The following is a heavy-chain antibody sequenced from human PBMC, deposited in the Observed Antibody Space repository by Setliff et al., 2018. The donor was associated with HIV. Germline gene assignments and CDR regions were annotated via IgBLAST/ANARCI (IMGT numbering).Heavy chain of an antibody. J-gene: IGHJ5*02. CDR1: GYTFSNYA. CDR3: ARDVGSVWHNWFDP. Sequence: GASVKVSCKSSGYTFSNYALHWVRQAPGQRLEWMGWINVGSGNTKYSLRFQDRVTLTRDTSATTAYMELSSLRSEDTAVYYCARDVGSVWHNWFDPWGQGTLVTVSS. D-gene: IGHD6-19*01. CDR2: INVGSGNT. V-gene: IGHV1-3*01.